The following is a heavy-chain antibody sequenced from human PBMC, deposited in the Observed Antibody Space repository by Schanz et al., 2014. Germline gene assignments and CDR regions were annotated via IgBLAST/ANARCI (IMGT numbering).Heavy chain of an antibody. CDR1: EYSFTSYS. CDR2: INTGSGNT. D-gene: IGHD3-3*01. Sequence: QVHLVQSGAEVKRPGASVKVSCKASEYSFTSYSMHWVRQAPGQRLEWMGWINTGSGNTKYPQKLQGRVTMTTDTSTSTAYMELRSLRSDDTAVYYCARSAGRDFWSGYYTRFDPWGQGTLVTVSS. CDR3: ARSAGRDFWSGYYTRFDP. V-gene: IGHV1-3*04. J-gene: IGHJ5*02.